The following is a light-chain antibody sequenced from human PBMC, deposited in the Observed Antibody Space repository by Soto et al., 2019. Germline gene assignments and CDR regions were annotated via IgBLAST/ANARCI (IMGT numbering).Light chain of an antibody. J-gene: IGLJ1*01. CDR1: TRDIAGYNY. CDR2: QVT. V-gene: IGLV2-14*01. Sequence: QSALTQPASVSGSLGQSITISCTGTTRDIAGYNYISWYQQLPGKAPKLMIYQVTIRPSGISNRFSGSKSGNTASLTISGIQAQEEADYSCTSFSSSTSLYVFGTGTKVTV. CDR3: TSFSSSTSLYV.